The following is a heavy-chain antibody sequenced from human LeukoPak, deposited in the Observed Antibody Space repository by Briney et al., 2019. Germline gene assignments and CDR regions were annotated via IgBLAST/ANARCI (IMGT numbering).Heavy chain of an antibody. Sequence: GGSLRLSCAASGFTFSSYGMHWVRQAPGKGLEWVAFIRYDGSNKYYADSVKGRFTISRDNSKNTLYLQMNSLRAEDTAVYYCAKDLGFSSSWGALDHWGQGTLVTVSS. CDR3: AKDLGFSSSWGALDH. D-gene: IGHD6-13*01. V-gene: IGHV3-30*02. CDR2: IRYDGSNK. J-gene: IGHJ4*02. CDR1: GFTFSSYG.